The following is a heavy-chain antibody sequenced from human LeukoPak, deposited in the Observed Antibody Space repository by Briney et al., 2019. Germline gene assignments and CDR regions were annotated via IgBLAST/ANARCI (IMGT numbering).Heavy chain of an antibody. V-gene: IGHV4-39*07. D-gene: IGHD6-19*01. CDR2: INHSGST. CDR3: AVTISSGWSFDY. Sequence: SETLSLTCTVSGGSISSSSYYWSWIRQPPGKGLEWIGEINHSGSTNYNPSLKSRVTISVDTSKNQFSLKLSSVTAADTAVYYCAVTISSGWSFDYWGQGTLVTVSS. J-gene: IGHJ4*02. CDR1: GGSISSSSYY.